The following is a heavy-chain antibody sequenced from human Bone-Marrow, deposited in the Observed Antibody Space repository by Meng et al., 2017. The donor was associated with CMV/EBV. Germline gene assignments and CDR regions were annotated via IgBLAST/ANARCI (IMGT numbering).Heavy chain of an antibody. CDR1: GFTFSSYA. V-gene: IGHV3-23*01. CDR2: ISGSGGST. CDR3: TADTHCSVTSCFGPNYYYGLDV. Sequence: GESLKISCAASGFTFSSYAMSWVRQAPGKGLEWVSAISGSGGSTYYADSVKGRFTISRDNSKNTLYLQMNSLRAEDTAVYYCTADTHCSVTSCFGPNYYYGLDVWGQGTTVTVSS. D-gene: IGHD2-2*01. J-gene: IGHJ6*02.